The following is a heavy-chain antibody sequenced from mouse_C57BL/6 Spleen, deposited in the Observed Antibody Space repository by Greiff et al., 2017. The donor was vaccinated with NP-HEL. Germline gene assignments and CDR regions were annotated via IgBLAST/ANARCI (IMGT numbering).Heavy chain of an antibody. V-gene: IGHV1-4*01. CDR1: GYTFPSYT. CDR2: INPSSGYT. CDR3: ARGECYWYFDV. J-gene: IGHJ1*03. Sequence: VQLQESGAELARPGASVKMSCKASGYTFPSYTMHWVKQRPGQGLEWIGYINPSSGYTKYNQKFKDKATLTADKSSSTDYMQLSSLTSEDSAVYYCARGECYWYFDVWGTGTTVTVSS.